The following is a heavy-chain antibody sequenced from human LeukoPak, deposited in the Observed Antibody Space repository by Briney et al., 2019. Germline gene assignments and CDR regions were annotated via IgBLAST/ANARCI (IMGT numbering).Heavy chain of an antibody. D-gene: IGHD1-26*01. V-gene: IGHV4-31*03. Sequence: PSETLSLTCTVSGGSISSGGYYWSWIRQHPGKGLEWIGYIHYSGSTYYNPSLKSRVTISVDTSKNQFSLKLSSVTAADTAVYYCARDGGKTPSMFDYWGQGTLVTVSS. CDR1: GGSISSGGYY. CDR2: IHYSGST. CDR3: ARDGGKTPSMFDY. J-gene: IGHJ4*02.